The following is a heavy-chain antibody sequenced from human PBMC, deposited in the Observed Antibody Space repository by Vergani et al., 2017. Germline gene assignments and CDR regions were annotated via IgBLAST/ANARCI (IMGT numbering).Heavy chain of an antibody. CDR1: GFTLRNYD. CDR2: IQFDGSNQ. CDR3: ANHFGGWGIDY. V-gene: IGHV3-30*02. Sequence: QVQLVESGGGVVQRGGSLRLSCATSGFTLRNYDMQWIRQGPGKGLEFVAVIQFDGSNQYYADSVKGRFTLSRDFSKNTLYLQMNSLRTDDTATYYYANHFGGWGIDYWGQGTQVIVSS. J-gene: IGHJ4*02. D-gene: IGHD3-10*01.